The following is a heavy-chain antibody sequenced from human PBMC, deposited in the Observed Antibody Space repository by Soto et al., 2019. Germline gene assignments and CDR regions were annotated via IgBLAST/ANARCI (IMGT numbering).Heavy chain of an antibody. CDR3: VKGIAYFYDSGSYPFDY. CDR1: KFTFSNYA. CDR2: ISASGSST. Sequence: EVQLLESGGGLVQPGGSLRLSCAASKFTFSNYAMSWVRQVPGKGLERVSAISASGSSTYYADSVKGRFTISRDNSKNTLYLQMNSLRAEDTAVYYCVKGIAYFYDSGSYPFDYWGQGTLVTVSS. V-gene: IGHV3-23*01. J-gene: IGHJ4*02. D-gene: IGHD3-10*01.